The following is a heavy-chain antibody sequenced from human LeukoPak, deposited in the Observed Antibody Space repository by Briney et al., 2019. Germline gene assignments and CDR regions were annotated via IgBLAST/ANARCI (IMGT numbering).Heavy chain of an antibody. CDR1: EGSFSGYH. CDR3: ARGPHQQWPPMQY. CDR2: IHYDGTT. D-gene: IGHD6-19*01. J-gene: IGHJ4*02. V-gene: IGHV4-34*01. Sequence: PSETLSLTCAVYEGSFSGYHWSWIRQPPGKGLDWIGEIHYDGTTNYNPSLKNRVTIAVDMSKSQFSVTLTSVTAADTGVYFCARGPHQQWPPMQYWGQGSLVTVSS.